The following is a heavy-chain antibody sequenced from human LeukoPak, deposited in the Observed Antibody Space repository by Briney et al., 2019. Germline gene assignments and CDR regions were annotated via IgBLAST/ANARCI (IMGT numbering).Heavy chain of an antibody. Sequence: PGGSLRLSCAASGFTFSSYEMNWVRQAPGKGLEWVSYISSSGSTIYYADSVKGRFTISRDNAKNSLYLQMNSLRAEDTAVYYCARGSTGVLRYFDWTNRETYFDYWGQGTLVTVSS. CDR3: ARGSTGVLRYFDWTNRETYFDY. J-gene: IGHJ4*02. CDR1: GFTFSSYE. CDR2: ISSSGSTI. V-gene: IGHV3-48*03. D-gene: IGHD3-9*01.